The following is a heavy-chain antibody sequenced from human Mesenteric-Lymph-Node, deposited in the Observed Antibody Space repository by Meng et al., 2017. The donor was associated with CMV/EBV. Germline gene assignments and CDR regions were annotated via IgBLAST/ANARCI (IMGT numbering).Heavy chain of an antibody. V-gene: IGHV3-21*01. CDR1: GFTFSNYA. CDR2: ISSSSSYI. D-gene: IGHD3-3*01. CDR3: ARDFSRNYDFWSGYYTGLMDV. Sequence: GESLKISCAASGFTFSNYAMTWVRQAPGKGLEWVSSISSSSSYIYYVDSVKGRFTISRDNAKNSLYLQMNSLRAEDTAVYYCARDFSRNYDFWSGYYTGLMDVWGQGTTVTVSS. J-gene: IGHJ6*02.